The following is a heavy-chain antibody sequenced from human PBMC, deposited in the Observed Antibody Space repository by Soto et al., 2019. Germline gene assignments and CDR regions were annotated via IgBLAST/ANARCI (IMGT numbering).Heavy chain of an antibody. J-gene: IGHJ4*02. V-gene: IGHV3-33*01. Sequence: GWSLRLSCAASGFTFSSYGMHWVRQAPGKGLEWVAVIWYDGSNKYYADSVKGRFTISRDNSKNTLYLQMNSLRAEDTAVYYCARTGYQLLYFDYWGQGTLVTVSS. CDR3: ARTGYQLLYFDY. CDR2: IWYDGSNK. D-gene: IGHD2-2*01. CDR1: GFTFSSYG.